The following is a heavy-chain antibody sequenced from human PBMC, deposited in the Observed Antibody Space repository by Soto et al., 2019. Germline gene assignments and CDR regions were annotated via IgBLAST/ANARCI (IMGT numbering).Heavy chain of an antibody. Sequence: SETLSLTCAAHGGSFSGYYWSWSRQPPGKGLEWIGEIKHSGSTNYNPSLKSRVTISVDTSKNQFSLKLSSVTAADTAVYYCARGDLRYYGMDVWGQGTTVTVSS. V-gene: IGHV4-34*01. CDR3: ARGDLRYYGMDV. J-gene: IGHJ6*02. D-gene: IGHD4-17*01. CDR2: IKHSGST. CDR1: GGSFSGYY.